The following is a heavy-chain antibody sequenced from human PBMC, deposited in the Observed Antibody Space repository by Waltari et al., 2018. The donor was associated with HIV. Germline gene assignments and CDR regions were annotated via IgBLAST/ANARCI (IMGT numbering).Heavy chain of an antibody. CDR1: GDSVSSNSAA. D-gene: IGHD3-22*01. J-gene: IGHJ3*02. V-gene: IGHV6-1*01. CDR2: KDDRTEWDN. CDR3: ARGPGGYYGWAFDS. Sequence: QVQLQQSGPGLVKPSQTLSLTCAISGDSVSSNSAAWNWLRQSPSRGLEWLGRKDDRTEWDNDDAGSVKSRITINPDTSKNQLSLQLNSVTPEDTAVYYCARGPGGYYGWAFDSWGQVTMVTVSS.